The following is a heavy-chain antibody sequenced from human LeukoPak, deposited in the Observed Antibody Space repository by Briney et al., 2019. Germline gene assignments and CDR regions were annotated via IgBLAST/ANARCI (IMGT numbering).Heavy chain of an antibody. CDR3: AREYGDYAQHSYYLDV. D-gene: IGHD4-17*01. CDR1: GFTFSTYE. CDR2: ISTSASTI. V-gene: IGHV3-48*03. J-gene: IGHJ6*03. Sequence: GSLRLSCAASGFTFSTYEMNWVRQAPGKGLEWVSYISTSASTIYYADSVKGRFTISRDNAKNSMHLQMNNLRAEDSAIYYCAREYGDYAQHSYYLDVWGKGTTVTVSS.